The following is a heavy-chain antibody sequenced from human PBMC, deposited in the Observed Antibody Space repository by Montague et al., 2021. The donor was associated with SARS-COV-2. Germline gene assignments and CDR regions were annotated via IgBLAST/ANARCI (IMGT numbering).Heavy chain of an antibody. CDR1: GGSFSDYS. CDR3: ARGARQGYGFRLGSFDY. CDR2: INHGGST. Sequence: SETLSLTCAVYGGSFSDYSWNWIRQPPGKGLEWIGEINHGGSTNYNPSLKSRVTMSVDTSKNQFSLKLSSVTAADTAVYYCARGARQGYGFRLGSFDYWGQGTLVTVSS. V-gene: IGHV4-34*01. J-gene: IGHJ4*02. D-gene: IGHD3-10*01.